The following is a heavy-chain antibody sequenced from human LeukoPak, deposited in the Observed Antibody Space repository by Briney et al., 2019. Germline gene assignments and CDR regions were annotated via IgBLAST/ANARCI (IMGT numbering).Heavy chain of an antibody. Sequence: SETLSLTCAAYGGSFSGYYWSWIRQPPGKGLEWIGEINHSGSTNYNPSLKSRVTISVDTSKNQFSLKLSSVTAADTAVYYCARVRYYYGSGPRYYFDYWGQGTLVTVSS. V-gene: IGHV4-34*01. J-gene: IGHJ4*02. D-gene: IGHD3-10*01. CDR2: INHSGST. CDR3: ARVRYYYGSGPRYYFDY. CDR1: GGSFSGYY.